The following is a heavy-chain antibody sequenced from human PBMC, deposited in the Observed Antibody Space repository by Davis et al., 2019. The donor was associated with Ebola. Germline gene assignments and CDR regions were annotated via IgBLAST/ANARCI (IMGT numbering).Heavy chain of an antibody. Sequence: GESLKISCVASGFSFSRYWMHWVRQAPGKGLVWVSRIKSDGTTISYADSAKGRFTISRDNSKNTLYLQMNSLRAEDTAVYYCAKDRTQYFAGGAYWGQGTLVTVS. V-gene: IGHV3-74*01. CDR3: AKDRTQYFAGGAY. CDR1: GFSFSRYW. CDR2: IKSDGTTI. D-gene: IGHD2-21*01. J-gene: IGHJ4*02.